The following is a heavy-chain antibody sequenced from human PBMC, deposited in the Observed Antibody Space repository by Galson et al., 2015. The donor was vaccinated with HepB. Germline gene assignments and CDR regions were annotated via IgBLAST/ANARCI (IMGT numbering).Heavy chain of an antibody. CDR3: ARAREYSSGWYPNYYYGTDV. V-gene: IGHV3-30-3*01. Sequence: SLRLSCAASGFTFSSYAMHWVRQAPGKGLEWVAVISYDGSNKYYADSVKGRFTISRDNSKNTLYLQMNSLRAVDTAVYYCARAREYSSGWYPNYYYGTDVWGQGTTVTVSS. CDR2: ISYDGSNK. D-gene: IGHD6-19*01. CDR1: GFTFSSYA. J-gene: IGHJ6*02.